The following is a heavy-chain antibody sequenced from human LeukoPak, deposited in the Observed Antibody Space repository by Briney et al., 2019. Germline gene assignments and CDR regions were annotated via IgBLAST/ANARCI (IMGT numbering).Heavy chain of an antibody. CDR2: ISSSSSYI. V-gene: IGHV3-21*01. D-gene: IGHD2-8*02. Sequence: PGGSLRLSCAASGFTFSSYSMNWVRQAPGKGLEWVSSISSSSSYIYYADSVKGRFTISRDNAKNSLYLQMNTLRAEDTAVYYCATAFGTGAPFEYWGQGTLVTVSS. J-gene: IGHJ4*02. CDR3: ATAFGTGAPFEY. CDR1: GFTFSSYS.